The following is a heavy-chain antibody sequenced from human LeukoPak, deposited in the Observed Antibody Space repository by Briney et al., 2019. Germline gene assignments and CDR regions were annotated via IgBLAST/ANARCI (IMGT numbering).Heavy chain of an antibody. CDR3: AKEVYDSSGFIDF. V-gene: IGHV3-30*02. D-gene: IGHD3-22*01. CDR1: GFTFSSYG. CDR2: IRYDGSNK. J-gene: IGHJ4*02. Sequence: GGSLRLSCAASGFTFSSYGMHWVRQAPGKGLEWVAFIRYDGSNKYYADSVKGRFTISRDNSKNTLYLQMNSLRVEDTAIYYCAKEVYDSSGFIDFWGQGTLVTVSS.